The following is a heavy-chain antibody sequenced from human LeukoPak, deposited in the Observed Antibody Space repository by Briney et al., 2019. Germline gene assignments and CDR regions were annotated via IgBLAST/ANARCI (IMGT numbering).Heavy chain of an antibody. Sequence: GGSLRLSCAASGLTFSSYSTNWVRQAPGKGLEWVSSISSSSYIYYADSVKGRFTISRDNAKNSLYLQMNSLRAEDTAVYYCARGVGWFDPWGQGTLVTVSS. J-gene: IGHJ5*02. CDR1: GLTFSSYS. CDR2: ISSSSYI. V-gene: IGHV3-21*01. CDR3: ARGVGWFDP.